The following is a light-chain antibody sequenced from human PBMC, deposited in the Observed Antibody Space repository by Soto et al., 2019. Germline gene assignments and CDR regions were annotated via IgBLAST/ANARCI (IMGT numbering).Light chain of an antibody. CDR1: QSISSW. V-gene: IGKV1-5*01. Sequence: DIQMTQSPSTLSASVGDRVTITCRASQSISSWLAWYHQKPGRAPRLLIYDASSLESGVPSKFSGSGSGTEFTLTISSLQPDDFATYYCQQYKSYPITFGGGTKVEIK. CDR2: DAS. J-gene: IGKJ4*01. CDR3: QQYKSYPIT.